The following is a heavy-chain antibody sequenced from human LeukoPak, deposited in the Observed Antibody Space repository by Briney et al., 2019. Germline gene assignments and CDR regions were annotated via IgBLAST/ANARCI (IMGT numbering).Heavy chain of an antibody. CDR3: ARHHGDSSGYYYQRYFDL. CDR2: IYYSGST. CDR1: GGSISSYY. D-gene: IGHD3-22*01. V-gene: IGHV4-59*01. J-gene: IGHJ2*01. Sequence: SETLSLTCTVSGGSISSYYWSWIRQPPGKGLEWIGYIYYSGSTNCNPSLKSRVIISVDTSKNQFSLKLSSVTAADTAVYYCARHHGDSSGYYYQRYFDLWGRGTLVTVSS.